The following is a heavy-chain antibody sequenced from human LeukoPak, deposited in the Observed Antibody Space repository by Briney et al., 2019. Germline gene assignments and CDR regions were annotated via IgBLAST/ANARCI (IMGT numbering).Heavy chain of an antibody. CDR1: GGSISSGDYS. V-gene: IGHV4-30-4*01. CDR3: ARVSGYGDYVVDY. J-gene: IGHJ4*02. D-gene: IGHD4-17*01. CDR2: IYYSGST. Sequence: SQTLSLTCTVSGGSISSGDYSWSWIRQPPGKGLEWIGYIYYSGSTYYNLSLKSRVTISVDTSKNQFSLKLSSVTAADTAVYYCARVSGYGDYVVDYWGQGTLVTVSS.